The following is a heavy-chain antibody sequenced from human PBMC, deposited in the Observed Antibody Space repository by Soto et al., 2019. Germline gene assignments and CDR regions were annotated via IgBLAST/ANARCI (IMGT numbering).Heavy chain of an antibody. D-gene: IGHD4-17*01. J-gene: IGHJ4*02. Sequence: QVQRQEWGPGLVKPSETLSLTCTVSGGSVSSGSYYWSWIRQPPGKGLEWIGYIYYSGSTNYNPSLKNRVTISVDPSKTHFTLHLSSVTAADTAVYYCAYGLSFAYWSQGSLLTLSS. CDR2: IYYSGST. V-gene: IGHV4-61*03. CDR1: GGSVSSGSYY. CDR3: AYGLSFAY.